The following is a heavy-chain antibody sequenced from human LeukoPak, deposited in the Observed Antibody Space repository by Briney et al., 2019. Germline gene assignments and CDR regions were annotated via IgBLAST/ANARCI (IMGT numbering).Heavy chain of an antibody. CDR1: GFTFSSYS. Sequence: GGSLRLSCAASGFTFSSYSMNWVRQAPGKGLEWVSSISSSSSYIYYADSVKGRFTISRDNAKNSLYLQMHSLRAEDTAVYYCARDPGGHFDYWGQGTLVTVSS. CDR3: ARDPGGHFDY. J-gene: IGHJ4*02. D-gene: IGHD4-23*01. V-gene: IGHV3-21*01. CDR2: ISSSSSYI.